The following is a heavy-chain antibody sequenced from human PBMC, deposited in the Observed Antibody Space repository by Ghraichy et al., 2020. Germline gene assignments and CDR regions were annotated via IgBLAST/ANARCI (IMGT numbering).Heavy chain of an antibody. J-gene: IGHJ6*02. D-gene: IGHD3-22*01. CDR3: ARVHYYDSSGYYRRYYYYGMDV. Sequence: SETLSLTCAVYGGSFSGYYWSWIRQPPGKGLEWIGEINHSGSTNYNPSLKSRVTISVDTSKNQFSLKLSSVTAADTAVYYCARVHYYDSSGYYRRYYYYGMDVWGQGTTVTVSS. V-gene: IGHV4-34*01. CDR2: INHSGST. CDR1: GGSFSGYY.